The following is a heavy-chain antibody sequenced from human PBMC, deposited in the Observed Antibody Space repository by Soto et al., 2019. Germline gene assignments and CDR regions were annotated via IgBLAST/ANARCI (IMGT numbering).Heavy chain of an antibody. D-gene: IGHD4-17*01. CDR3: AHPRGYGVFDTVDI. Sequence: PGGSLRLSCAASGFFFSTYAMNWVHQAPGKGLEWVSAISNNGDDTYYAESVRGRFTISRDNSINTLYLQMSRLRTDDTAVYYCAHPRGYGVFDTVDIWGQGTKVTVSS. CDR2: ISNNGDDT. V-gene: IGHV3-23*01. CDR1: GFFFSTYA. J-gene: IGHJ3*02.